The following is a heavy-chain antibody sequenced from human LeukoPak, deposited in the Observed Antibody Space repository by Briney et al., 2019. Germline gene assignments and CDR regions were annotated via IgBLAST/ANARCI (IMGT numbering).Heavy chain of an antibody. D-gene: IGHD3-10*01. CDR1: GYTFTSYG. Sequence: ASVKVSCKASGYTFTSYGISWVRQAPGQRLEWMGWINAGNGNTKYSQKFQGRVTITRDTSASTAYMELSSLRSEDTAVYYCARDSGGDPGYWGQGTLVTVSS. CDR2: INAGNGNT. CDR3: ARDSGGDPGY. J-gene: IGHJ4*02. V-gene: IGHV1-3*01.